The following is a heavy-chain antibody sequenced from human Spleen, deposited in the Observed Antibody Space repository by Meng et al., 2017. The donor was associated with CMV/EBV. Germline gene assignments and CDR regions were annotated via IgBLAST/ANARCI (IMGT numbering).Heavy chain of an antibody. CDR1: GFSFSSYW. D-gene: IGHD1-26*01. V-gene: IGHV3-7*04. J-gene: IGHJ3*02. CDR3: ARALGDAFDI. Sequence: GGSLRLSCAASGFSFSSYWMHWVRQAPGKGLEWVANIKQDGSETYYVDSVKGRFTISRDNAENSLYLQMNSLRGEDTAVYYCARALGDAFDIWGQGTMVTVSS. CDR2: IKQDGSET.